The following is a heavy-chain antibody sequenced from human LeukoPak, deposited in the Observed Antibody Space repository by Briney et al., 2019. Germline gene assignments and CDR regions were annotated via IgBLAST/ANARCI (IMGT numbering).Heavy chain of an antibody. V-gene: IGHV3-53*01. CDR2: IYSGGTT. CDR1: GFTVSGNY. Sequence: GGSLRLSCAVSGFTVSGNYMSWVRQAPGKGLEWVSLIYSGGTTYYADSVKGRFAISRDNSKNTLYLQMNSLRAEDTAVYYCARHHWYYYGSGSYYPPYNWFDPWGQGTLVTVSS. D-gene: IGHD3-10*01. J-gene: IGHJ5*02. CDR3: ARHHWYYYGSGSYYPPYNWFDP.